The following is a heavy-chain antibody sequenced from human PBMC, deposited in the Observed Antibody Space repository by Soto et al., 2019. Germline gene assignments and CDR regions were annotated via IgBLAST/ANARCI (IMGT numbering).Heavy chain of an antibody. Sequence: SLTLSDTWPVACGSSSSYVWSRIRQPPGKGLEWIGYMYYTGSTNYNPSLKSRATISVDTSKNQFSLRLNSVTAADSAVYYCARYKRLIVDYWGPGTLVTAS. CDR3: ARYKRLIVDY. CDR2: MYYTGST. V-gene: IGHV4-59*08. J-gene: IGHJ4*02. CDR1: CGSSSSYV. D-gene: IGHD3-22*01.